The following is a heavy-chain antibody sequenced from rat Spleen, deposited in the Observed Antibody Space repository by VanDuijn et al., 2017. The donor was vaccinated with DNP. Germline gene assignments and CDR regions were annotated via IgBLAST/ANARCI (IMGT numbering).Heavy chain of an antibody. Sequence: EVQLGESGGGLVQPGRSLKLSCAASGFTFTNFDMAWVRQAPTKGLEWVATISTGGGETYYRDSVKGRFTISRDNAKSTLFLQMDSLRSEDTATYYCTRRAGLSYYFDYWGQGVMVTVSS. V-gene: IGHV5S23*01. CDR2: ISTGGGET. D-gene: IGHD1-1*01. CDR3: TRRAGLSYYFDY. CDR1: GFTFTNFD. J-gene: IGHJ2*01.